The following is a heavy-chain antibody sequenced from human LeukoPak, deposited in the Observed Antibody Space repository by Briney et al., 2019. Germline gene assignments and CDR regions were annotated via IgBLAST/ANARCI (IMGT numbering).Heavy chain of an antibody. Sequence: GGSLRLSCAASGFTVSSNYMSWVRQAPGKGLEWVSVIYSGGSTYYADSLKGRFTISRDNSKNTLYLQMISLRAEDAAVYYCAREFRAHGAFDIWGQGTMLTVSS. CDR3: AREFRAHGAFDI. V-gene: IGHV3-53*01. J-gene: IGHJ3*02. CDR2: IYSGGST. CDR1: GFTVSSNY.